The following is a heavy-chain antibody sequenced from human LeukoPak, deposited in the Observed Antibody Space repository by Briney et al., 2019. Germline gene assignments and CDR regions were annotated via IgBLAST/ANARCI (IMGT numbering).Heavy chain of an antibody. D-gene: IGHD3-3*01. J-gene: IGHJ6*02. CDR3: ARDRYDFRSPYYYYYGMDV. Sequence: PGGSLKLSCAASGFTFSGSAMHWVRQASGKGLEWVSSIRQSGDITYYADSVKGRFTISRDNAKNSLYLQMNGLRAEDTAVYYCARDRYDFRSPYYYYYGMDVWGQGTTVTVSS. CDR1: GFTFSGSA. CDR2: IRQSGDIT. V-gene: IGHV3-21*01.